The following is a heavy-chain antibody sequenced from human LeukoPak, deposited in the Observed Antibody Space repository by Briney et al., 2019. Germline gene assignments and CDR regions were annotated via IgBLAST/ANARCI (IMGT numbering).Heavy chain of an antibody. J-gene: IGHJ5*02. CDR2: IYYSGST. D-gene: IGHD3-3*01. V-gene: IGHV4-39*07. CDR1: GGSISSSSYY. Sequence: SETLSLTCTVSGGSISSSSYYWGWIRQPPGKGLEWIGSIYYSGSTNYNPSLKSRVTISVDTSKNQFSLKLSSVTAADTAVYYCARGKHYDFWSGYFRCCWFDPWGQGTLVTVSS. CDR3: ARGKHYDFWSGYFRCCWFDP.